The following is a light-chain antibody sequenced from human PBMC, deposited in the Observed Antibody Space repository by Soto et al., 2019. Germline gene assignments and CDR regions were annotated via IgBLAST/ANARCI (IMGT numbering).Light chain of an antibody. CDR3: QQYNSYS. V-gene: IGKV1-5*01. CDR1: QSISNW. Sequence: IQLTQSPSTLPASVGDRVTLTCRASQSISNWLAWYQQKPGRAPKLLIYHASILETAVPSRFSGNGSGTEFTLTISSLQPGDFATYYCQQYNSYSFGQGSRVEIK. CDR2: HAS. J-gene: IGKJ1*01.